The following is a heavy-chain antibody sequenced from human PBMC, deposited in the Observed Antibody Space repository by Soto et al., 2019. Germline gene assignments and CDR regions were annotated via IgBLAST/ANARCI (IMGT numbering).Heavy chain of an antibody. CDR1: GGSISSYY. V-gene: IGHV4-4*07. CDR3: GREPSDCSGGSCHQGHDY. D-gene: IGHD2-15*01. Sequence: SETLSLTCTVSGGSISSYYWSWIRQPAGKGLEWIGRIYTSGSTNYNPSLKSRVTMSVDTSKNQFSLKLSSVTAADTAVYYCGREPSDCSGGSCHQGHDYWGKGNMVIVSS. J-gene: IGHJ4*02. CDR2: IYTSGST.